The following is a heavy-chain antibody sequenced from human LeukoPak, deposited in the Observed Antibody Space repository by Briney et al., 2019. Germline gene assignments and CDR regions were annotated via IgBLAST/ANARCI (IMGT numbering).Heavy chain of an antibody. CDR1: GYTFTNYY. J-gene: IGHJ1*01. D-gene: IGHD6-13*01. CDR3: AKDSPESAAGIIQH. CDR2: IGPNTGGT. V-gene: IGHV1-2*02. Sequence: ASVKVSCTASGYTFTNYYIHWVRQAPGQGLEWVGWIGPNTGGTNYARKFQGRVTMTRDMSISTAYMELSSLRSDDTAIYYCAKDSPESAAGIIQHWGQGTLVTVSS.